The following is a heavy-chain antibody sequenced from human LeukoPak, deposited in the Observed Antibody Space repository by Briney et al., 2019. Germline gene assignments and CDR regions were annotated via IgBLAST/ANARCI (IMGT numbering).Heavy chain of an antibody. CDR2: IDGSSTYV. D-gene: IGHD3-3*01. Sequence: GGSLRLSCVASGLAFTTYSMNWVRQPPGQGPEWVASIDGSSTYVFYADSVKGRFTITRDNAKNSLYLQMGSLRADDTALYYCTKTPLSGYYFDSWGQGAMVTVSS. V-gene: IGHV3-21*01. CDR3: TKTPLSGYYFDS. CDR1: GLAFTTYS. J-gene: IGHJ4*02.